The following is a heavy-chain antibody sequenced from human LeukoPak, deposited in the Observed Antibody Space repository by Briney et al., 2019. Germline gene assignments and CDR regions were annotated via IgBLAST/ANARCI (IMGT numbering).Heavy chain of an antibody. J-gene: IGHJ4*02. CDR2: ISYDGSNK. CDR3: AKQSGADRGHLDF. D-gene: IGHD4/OR15-4a*01. V-gene: IGHV3-30*18. CDR1: GFTFSSYA. Sequence: PGGSLRLSCAASGFTFSSYAMHWVRQAPGKGLEWVAIISYDGSNKYYADSVKGRFTISSDNSKNTLYLQMNSLRPEDTAVYYCAKQSGADRGHLDFWGQGTLVTVSS.